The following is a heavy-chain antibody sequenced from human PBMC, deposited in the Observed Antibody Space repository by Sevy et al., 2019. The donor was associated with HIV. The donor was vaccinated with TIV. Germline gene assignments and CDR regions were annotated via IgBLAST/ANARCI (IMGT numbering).Heavy chain of an antibody. CDR1: GFSISSGYY. CDR3: ARASAGDRLDYYGIDV. J-gene: IGHJ6*02. CDR2: IYHSGRT. Sequence: SDTLSLTCTVSGFSISSGYYWGWIRQSPEKGLEWIGNIYHSGRTYYKPSLKSRVTISVDTSKNQFSLKLISVTAADTAVYYCARASAGDRLDYYGIDVWGQGTTVTVSS. D-gene: IGHD2-21*02. V-gene: IGHV4-38-2*02.